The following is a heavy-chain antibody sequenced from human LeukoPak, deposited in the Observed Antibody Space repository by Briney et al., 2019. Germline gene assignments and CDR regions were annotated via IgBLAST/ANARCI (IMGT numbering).Heavy chain of an antibody. CDR3: ARAYYSSSGDP. CDR2: INHSGST. V-gene: IGHV4-34*01. J-gene: IGHJ5*02. D-gene: IGHD6-6*01. Sequence: PSETLSLTCAVYGGSFSGYYWSWIRQPPGKGLEWIGEINHSGSTNYNPSLKSRVTILVDTSKNQFSLKLSSVTAADTAVYYCARAYYSSSGDPWGQGTLVTVSS. CDR1: GGSFSGYY.